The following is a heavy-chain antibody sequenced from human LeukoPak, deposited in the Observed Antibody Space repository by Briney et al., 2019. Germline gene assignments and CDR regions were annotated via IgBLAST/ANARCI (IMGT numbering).Heavy chain of an antibody. CDR1: GGSISSTTHY. Sequence: SETLSLTCTVSGGSISSTTHYWGWIRQPPGAPLEWIANIYYSGPTAYNQALQSRVTISIETSKNEFSLTLKSVTAADTAVYYCARVGWGDVEPYPNWLDPWGQGTLVTVSS. CDR3: ARVGWGDVEPYPNWLDP. CDR2: IYYSGPT. D-gene: IGHD3-10*01. V-gene: IGHV4-39*07. J-gene: IGHJ5*02.